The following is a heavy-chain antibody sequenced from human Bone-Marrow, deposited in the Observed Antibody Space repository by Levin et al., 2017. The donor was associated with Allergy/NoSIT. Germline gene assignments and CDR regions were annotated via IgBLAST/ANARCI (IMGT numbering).Heavy chain of an antibody. CDR1: GFTFSSYG. V-gene: IGHV3-33*01. D-gene: IGHD3-10*01. Sequence: GGSLRLSCAASGFTFSSYGMHWVRQAPGKGLEWVAVIWYDGSNKYYADSVKGRFTISRDNSKNTLYLQMNSLRAEDTAVYYCARDSNLRAYYGSGPFDYWGQGTLVTVSS. J-gene: IGHJ4*02. CDR3: ARDSNLRAYYGSGPFDY. CDR2: IWYDGSNK.